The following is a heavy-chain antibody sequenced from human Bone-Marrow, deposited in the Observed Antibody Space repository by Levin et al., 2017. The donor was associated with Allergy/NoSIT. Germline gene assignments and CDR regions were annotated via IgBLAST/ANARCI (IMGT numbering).Heavy chain of an antibody. Sequence: RTGGSLRLSCAASGFTFSSYGMYWVRQAPGKGLEWVAVISYDGSNKYYADSVKGRFTISRDNSKNTLYLQMNSLRPEDTAVYYCAKDRASYSYGKYYGMDVWGQGTTVTVSS. D-gene: IGHD5-18*01. CDR2: ISYDGSNK. CDR3: AKDRASYSYGKYYGMDV. V-gene: IGHV3-30*18. J-gene: IGHJ6*02. CDR1: GFTFSSYG.